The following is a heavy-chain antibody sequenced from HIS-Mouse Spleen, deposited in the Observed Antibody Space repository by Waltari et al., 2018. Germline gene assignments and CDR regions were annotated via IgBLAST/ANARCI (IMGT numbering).Heavy chain of an antibody. CDR2: IKQDGSEK. CDR1: GFTFSSYW. D-gene: IGHD7-27*01. CDR3: ARNLNWGDRYWYFDL. J-gene: IGHJ2*01. Sequence: EVQLVESGGGLVQPGGSLRLSCAAFGFTFSSYWMSWVRQAPGKGLEWVANIKQDGSEKYYVDSVKGRFTISRDNAKNSLYLQMNSLRAEDTAVYYCARNLNWGDRYWYFDLWGRGTLVTVSS. V-gene: IGHV3-7*01.